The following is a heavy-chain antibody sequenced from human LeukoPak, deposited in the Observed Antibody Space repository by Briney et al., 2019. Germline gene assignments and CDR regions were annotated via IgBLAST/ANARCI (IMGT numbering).Heavy chain of an antibody. CDR3: ARGAHKRDDYGGFFDY. CDR2: INWNGSIT. V-gene: IGHV3-20*04. CDR1: GFIFDDYG. D-gene: IGHD4-23*01. Sequence: GGSLRLSCAASGFIFDDYGMSWVRQAPGKGVEWVSGINWNGSITGYADSVKGRFTISRDNAKNSLYLQMNSLRAEDTALYYCARGAHKRDDYGGFFDYWGQKTLVTVSS. J-gene: IGHJ4*02.